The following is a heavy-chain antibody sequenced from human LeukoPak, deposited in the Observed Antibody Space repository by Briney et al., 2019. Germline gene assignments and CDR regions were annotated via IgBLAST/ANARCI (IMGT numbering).Heavy chain of an antibody. V-gene: IGHV3-21*01. CDR2: ITKQSDYV. CDR3: ARVLLTGSIVASDY. D-gene: IGHD5-12*01. Sequence: PGGSLRLSCAASGFRLSDFNMNWVRQAPGKGLEWVSSITKQSDYVYYADSVTGRFTISRDNAQNSLFLQMNSLRAEDTAVYYCARVLLTGSIVASDYWGQGTLVTVSS. J-gene: IGHJ4*02. CDR1: GFRLSDFN.